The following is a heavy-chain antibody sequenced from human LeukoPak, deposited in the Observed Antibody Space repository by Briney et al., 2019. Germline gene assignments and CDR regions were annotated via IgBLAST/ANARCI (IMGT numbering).Heavy chain of an antibody. CDR1: GYMFTSYA. J-gene: IGHJ6*03. Sequence: SVRVSCKTSGYMFTSYAISWVRQAPGQGLEWMGGIIPIFGTANYAQKFQGRVTITADESTSTAYMELSSLRSEDTAVYYCASKNKWWDPGFDYYYYMDVWGKGTTVTVSS. CDR3: ASKNKWWDPGFDYYYYMDV. V-gene: IGHV1-69*13. D-gene: IGHD2-15*01. CDR2: IIPIFGTA.